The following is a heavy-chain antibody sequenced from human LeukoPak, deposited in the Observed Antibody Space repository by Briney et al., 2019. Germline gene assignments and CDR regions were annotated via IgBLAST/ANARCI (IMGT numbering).Heavy chain of an antibody. CDR3: ARGPYNWNDIVDN. V-gene: IGHV4-4*07. J-gene: IGHJ4*02. Sequence: SETLSLTCTVSGGSISSYYWSWIRQPAGKGLEWIGHIYTSGSTNYNPSLKSRVSMSVDTSKNQLSLKLTSVTAADTAVYYCARGPYNWNDIVDNWGQGTLVTVSS. D-gene: IGHD1-20*01. CDR1: GGSISSYY. CDR2: IYTSGST.